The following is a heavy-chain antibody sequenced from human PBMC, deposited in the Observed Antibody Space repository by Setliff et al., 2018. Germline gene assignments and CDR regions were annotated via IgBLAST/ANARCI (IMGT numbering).Heavy chain of an antibody. Sequence: TLSLTCTVSGGSISSYYWSWIRQPAGKGLEWIGHIYIGGSANYNPSLKSRVTMSIDTTKNQFSLKLNSVTAADMAVYYCAREQWLDPPGYYYMDVWAKGTTVTVSS. V-gene: IGHV4-4*07. CDR2: IYIGGSA. CDR3: AREQWLDPPGYYYMDV. D-gene: IGHD6-19*01. J-gene: IGHJ6*03. CDR1: GGSISSYY.